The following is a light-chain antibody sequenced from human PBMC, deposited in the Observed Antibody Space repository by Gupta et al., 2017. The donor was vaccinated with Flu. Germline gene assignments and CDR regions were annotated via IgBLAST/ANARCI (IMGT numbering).Light chain of an antibody. CDR1: SSDVGAYIY. CDR3: CAYAGNYRVV. CDR2: DVR. J-gene: IGLJ2*01. Sequence: QSALTQPRSVSGSPGQSVTISCTGTSSDVGAYIYVSWYQQYPGEAPKVLIYDVRKRPAGVPDRFSGSKSGSTASLTISGLQVDDEADYCCCAYAGNYRVVFGGGTKLTVL. V-gene: IGLV2-11*01.